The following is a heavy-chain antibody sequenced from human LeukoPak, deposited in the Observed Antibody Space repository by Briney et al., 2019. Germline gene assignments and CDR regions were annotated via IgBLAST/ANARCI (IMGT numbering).Heavy chain of an antibody. Sequence: SETLSLTCTVSGGSLSSGDYYWSWIRQPPGKGLEWIGYIYYSGSTYYNPSLRSRVTISVDTSKNQFSLKLSSVTAADTAVYYCARVFGGPHNWFDPWGQGTLVTVSS. D-gene: IGHD3-10*01. CDR1: GGSLSSGDYY. CDR3: ARVFGGPHNWFDP. J-gene: IGHJ5*02. V-gene: IGHV4-30-4*08. CDR2: IYYSGST.